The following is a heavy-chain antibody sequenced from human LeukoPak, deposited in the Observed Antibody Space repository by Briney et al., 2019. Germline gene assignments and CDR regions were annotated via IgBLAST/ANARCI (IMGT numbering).Heavy chain of an antibody. CDR3: AKVAGYQPYYGMDV. V-gene: IGHV3-23*01. D-gene: IGHD2-2*01. Sequence: GGSLRLSCAASGFTVSSTYMSWVRQAPGKGLEWVSAISGSGGTTYYADSVKGRFTISRDNSKNTLYLQMNSLRAEDTAEYYCAKVAGYQPYYGMDVWGQETTVTVSS. CDR2: ISGSGGTT. J-gene: IGHJ6*02. CDR1: GFTVSSTY.